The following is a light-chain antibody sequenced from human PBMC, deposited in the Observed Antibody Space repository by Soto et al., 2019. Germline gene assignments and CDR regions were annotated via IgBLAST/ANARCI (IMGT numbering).Light chain of an antibody. Sequence: EIVLTQSPGTLSLSTGERATLSCRPSPSVSSCYLAWYQQKLVQAPRLLIFGASSRATGSPDRFSGSGSGTDFTLTISSLEPEYFAVYYCQQGTFGQGTKLEIK. CDR1: PSVSSCY. CDR3: QQGT. J-gene: IGKJ2*01. V-gene: IGKV3-20*01. CDR2: GAS.